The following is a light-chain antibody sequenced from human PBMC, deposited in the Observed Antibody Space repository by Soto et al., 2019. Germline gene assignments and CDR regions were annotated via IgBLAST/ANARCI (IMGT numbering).Light chain of an antibody. CDR3: QQSYSTLPIS. J-gene: IGKJ5*01. V-gene: IGKV1-39*01. CDR2: AAS. CDR1: ESISRH. Sequence: DIQMTQSPSSLSASVGDRVTITCRASESISRHLNWYQQKPGKAPNLLIYAASTLQNGVPSRFSDSGSGTDFTLTISSLQPEDFATYYCQQSYSTLPISFGQGTRLEIK.